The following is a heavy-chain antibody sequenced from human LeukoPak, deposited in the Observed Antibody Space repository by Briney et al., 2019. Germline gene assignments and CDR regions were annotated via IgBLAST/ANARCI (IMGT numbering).Heavy chain of an antibody. D-gene: IGHD1-26*01. CDR3: ARNKPYSGSYTFDY. CDR2: IIPSDGFT. V-gene: IGHV1-46*01. Sequence: ASVKVSCKASGYTFSSYYVHWVRQAPGQGLEWMGMIIPSDGFTSYAQKFQGRVTMTRDMSTSTVYMELSSLRSDDTAVYYCARNKPYSGSYTFDYWGQGTLVTVSS. CDR1: GYTFSSYY. J-gene: IGHJ4*02.